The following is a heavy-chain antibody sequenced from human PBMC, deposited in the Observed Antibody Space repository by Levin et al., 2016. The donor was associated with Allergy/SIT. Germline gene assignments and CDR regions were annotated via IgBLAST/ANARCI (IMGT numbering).Heavy chain of an antibody. D-gene: IGHD3-10*01. V-gene: IGHV1-18*01. CDR1: GYTFTTNG. Sequence: ASVKVSCKASGYTFTTNGITWVRQAPGRGLEWMGWISTKKGNTEYAQKLLDRVTMSTDTSTSTAYMELRSLRYDDTATYYCARDRAHGMDVWGQGTTVAVSS. CDR2: ISTKKGNT. CDR3: ARDRAHGMDV. J-gene: IGHJ6*02.